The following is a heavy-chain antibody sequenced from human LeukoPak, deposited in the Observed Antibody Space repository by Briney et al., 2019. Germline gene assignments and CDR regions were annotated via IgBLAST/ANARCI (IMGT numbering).Heavy chain of an antibody. CDR3: AREHCSGGSCYTRHYDY. CDR1: GFTFSSYS. CDR2: ISSSSYI. D-gene: IGHD2-15*01. Sequence: GGSLRLSCAASGFTFSSYSMNWVRQAPGKGLEWVSSISSSSYIYYADSVKGRFTISRDNAKNSLYLQMNSLRAEDAAVYYCAREHCSGGSCYTRHYDYWGQGTLVTVSS. J-gene: IGHJ4*02. V-gene: IGHV3-21*01.